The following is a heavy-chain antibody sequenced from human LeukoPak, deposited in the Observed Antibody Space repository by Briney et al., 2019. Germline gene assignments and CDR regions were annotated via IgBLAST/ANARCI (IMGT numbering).Heavy chain of an antibody. V-gene: IGHV3-23*01. J-gene: IGHJ4*02. CDR3: AKRGVVIRVILVGFHKEAYYFDS. CDR2: ISGSRGGT. Sequence: GGSLRLSCAVSGITLSNYGMSWVRQAPGKGLEWVAGISGSRGGTTYADSVKGRFTISRDNPKNTLYLQMNSLRVEDAAVYFCAKRGVVIRVILVGFHKEAYYFDSWGQGALVTVSS. CDR1: GITLSNYG. D-gene: IGHD3-22*01.